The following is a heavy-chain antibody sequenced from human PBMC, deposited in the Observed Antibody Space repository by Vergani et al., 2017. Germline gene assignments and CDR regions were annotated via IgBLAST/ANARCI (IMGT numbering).Heavy chain of an antibody. CDR3: ARGSCLGGSCYKPLFDY. CDR1: GGSINSHNYY. D-gene: IGHD2-15*01. V-gene: IGHV4-61*02. Sequence: QVQLQESGPGLVKPSQTLSLTCTVSGGSINSHNYYWSWIRQPAGKGLEWIGRIHTSGSTNYNPSLTSRVTMSEDTSKNQFSLNLTSVTAADTAVYFCARGSCLGGSCYKPLFDYWGQGILVNVSS. CDR2: IHTSGST. J-gene: IGHJ4*02.